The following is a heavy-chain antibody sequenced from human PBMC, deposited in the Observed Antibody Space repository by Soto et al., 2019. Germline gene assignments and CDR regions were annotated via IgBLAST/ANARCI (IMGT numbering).Heavy chain of an antibody. CDR2: INTGTGDI. J-gene: IGHJ5*02. V-gene: IGHV1-3*04. Sequence: ASVKVSCKTSGYIFTNHVVYWLRQGPGQRLEWMGWINTGTGDIEYSQKFQGRLTITGDTSASTVYMELSGLRSEDSVIYYCERGNSFPYWFDLWGQGTLVTVSS. D-gene: IGHD2-21*01. CDR1: GYIFTNHV. CDR3: ERGNSFPYWFDL.